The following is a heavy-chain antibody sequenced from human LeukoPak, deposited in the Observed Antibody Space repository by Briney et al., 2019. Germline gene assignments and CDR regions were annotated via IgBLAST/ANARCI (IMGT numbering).Heavy chain of an antibody. CDR2: INAGNGNT. V-gene: IGHV1-3*01. CDR1: GYTFTSYA. CDR3: ARRHFSYVWGDAFDI. D-gene: IGHD3-16*01. Sequence: ASVKLSCKASGYTFTSYAMHWVRQAPGRRLEWMGWINAGNGNTKYSQKFQGRVTITRDTSASTAYMELSSLRSEDTAVYYCARRHFSYVWGDAFDIWGQGTMVTVSS. J-gene: IGHJ3*02.